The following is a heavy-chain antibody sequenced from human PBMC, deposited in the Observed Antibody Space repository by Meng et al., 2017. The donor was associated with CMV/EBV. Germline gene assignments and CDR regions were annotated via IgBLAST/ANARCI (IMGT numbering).Heavy chain of an antibody. Sequence: ASVKVSCKASGYTFTSYDINWVRQATGQGLEWMGWMNPNSGNTGYAQKFQGRVTMTRNTSISTAYMELSSLRSEDTVVYYCAREGGGDSGWYGRASYYYYYYGMDVWGQGTTVTVSS. V-gene: IGHV1-8*01. CDR3: AREGGGDSGWYGRASYYYYYYGMDV. CDR1: GYTFTSYD. D-gene: IGHD5-12*01. J-gene: IGHJ6*02. CDR2: MNPNSGNT.